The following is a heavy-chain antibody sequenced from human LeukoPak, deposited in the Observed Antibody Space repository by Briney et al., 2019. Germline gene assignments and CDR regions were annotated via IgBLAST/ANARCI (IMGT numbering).Heavy chain of an antibody. D-gene: IGHD3-3*01. J-gene: IGHJ3*02. CDR3: ARDVDQGVERLPGAFDT. V-gene: IGHV3-7*01. CDR1: GVTFRRHW. CDR2: KKKDGREK. Sequence: GGSVSLSCAPSGVTFRRHWMRCPPDAPEKGLEGVANKKKDGREKFYVDAVKARFTMSRDTAKNSLYLQMNSLRGEATAMYYCARDVDQGVERLPGAFDTWGQGKMVTVSS.